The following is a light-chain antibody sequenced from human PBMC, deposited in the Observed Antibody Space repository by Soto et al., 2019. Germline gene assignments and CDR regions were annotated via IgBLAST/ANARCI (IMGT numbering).Light chain of an antibody. CDR2: EVT. CDR3: SSYTMSSTLL. V-gene: IGLV2-14*01. Sequence: QSVLTQPASVSGSPGQSITISCTGTSSDVGGLNFVSWYQHHPGKAPKLMIYEVTNRPSGISDRFSGSKSGNTASLTISGLQAEDEAHYYCSSYTMSSTLLFGGGTKLTVL. J-gene: IGLJ2*01. CDR1: SSDVGGLNF.